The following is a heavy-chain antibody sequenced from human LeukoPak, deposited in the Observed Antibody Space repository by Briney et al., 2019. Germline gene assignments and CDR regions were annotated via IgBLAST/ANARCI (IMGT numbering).Heavy chain of an antibody. CDR2: IRYDGSDK. CDR1: GFIFSSHG. D-gene: IGHD6-19*01. V-gene: IGHV3-30*02. CDR3: AKYLHSSGCFDY. J-gene: IGHJ4*02. Sequence: GGSLRLSCAASGFIFSSHGMHWVRQAPGKGLEWVAFIRYDGSDKYYADSVKGRFTLSRDNSKNTLYLQMNSLRAEDTAVYYCAKYLHSSGCFDYWGQGTLVIVSS.